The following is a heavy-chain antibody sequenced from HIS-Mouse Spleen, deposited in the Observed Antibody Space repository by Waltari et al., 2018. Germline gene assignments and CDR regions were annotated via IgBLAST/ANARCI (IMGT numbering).Heavy chain of an antibody. D-gene: IGHD1-26*01. Sequence: QVQLQESGPGLVKPSETLSLTCTASGGSISSYYWSWLRQPAGKGLDWIGRIYTSGSTNYNPSLKSRVTMSVDTSKNQFSLKLSSVTAADTAVYYCARDGLGGSYYFDYWGQGTLVTVSS. CDR3: ARDGLGGSYYFDY. CDR1: GGSISSYY. CDR2: IYTSGST. J-gene: IGHJ4*02. V-gene: IGHV4-4*07.